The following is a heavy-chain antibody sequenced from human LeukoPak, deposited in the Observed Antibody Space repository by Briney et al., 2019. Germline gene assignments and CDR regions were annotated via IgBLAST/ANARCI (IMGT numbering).Heavy chain of an antibody. D-gene: IGHD4-17*01. J-gene: IGHJ4*02. V-gene: IGHV3-21*01. CDR3: ARGGDYVYFFDY. CDR2: ISSSSSYI. Sequence: GGSLRLSCAASGFTFDDYGMNWVRQAPGKGLEWVSSISSSSSYIYYADSVKGRFTISRDNAKNSLYLQMNSLRAEDTAVHYCARGGDYVYFFDYWGQGTLVTVSS. CDR1: GFTFDDYG.